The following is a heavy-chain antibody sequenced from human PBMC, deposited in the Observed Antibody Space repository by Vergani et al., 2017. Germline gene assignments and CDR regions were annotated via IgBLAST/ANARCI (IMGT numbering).Heavy chain of an antibody. CDR1: GFTFSSYS. Sequence: EVQLVESGGGLVKPGGSLRLSCAASGFTFSSYSMNWVRQAPGKGLEGVSSSSSSSSYIYYADSVKGRVTISSDNAKNALYLQMNSLRAEDTAVYYCAREWRPGFGVVRGNWFEPWGQGTLVTVSS. CDR2: SSSSSSYI. D-gene: IGHD3-3*01. J-gene: IGHJ5*02. V-gene: IGHV3-21*01. CDR3: AREWRPGFGVVRGNWFEP.